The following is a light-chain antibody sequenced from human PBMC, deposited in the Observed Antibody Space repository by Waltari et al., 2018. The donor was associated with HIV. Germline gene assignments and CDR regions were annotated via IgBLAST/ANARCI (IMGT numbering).Light chain of an antibody. Sequence: EIVLTQSPGTLSLSPGERATLSCRASQSLANNHLVWYQRQPGQAPRLLMYGVSNRATGIPDRFSGSGSGTDFTLTISRREPEDFAVYYCQQYETSPWTFGQGTKVEVK. J-gene: IGKJ1*01. CDR2: GVS. V-gene: IGKV3-20*01. CDR1: QSLANNH. CDR3: QQYETSPWT.